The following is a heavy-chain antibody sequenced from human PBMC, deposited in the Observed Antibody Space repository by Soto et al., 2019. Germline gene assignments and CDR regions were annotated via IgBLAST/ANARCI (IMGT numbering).Heavy chain of an antibody. Sequence: SETLSLTCTVSGGSVSSGSYYWSWIRQPPGKGLEWIGYIYYSGSTNYNPSLKSRVTISVDTSKNQFSLKLSSVTAADTAVYYCARGTPRDFWSGYSRDYYYYGMDVWGQGTTVTVSS. CDR3: ARGTPRDFWSGYSRDYYYYGMDV. D-gene: IGHD3-3*01. V-gene: IGHV4-61*01. CDR1: GGSVSSGSYY. CDR2: IYYSGST. J-gene: IGHJ6*02.